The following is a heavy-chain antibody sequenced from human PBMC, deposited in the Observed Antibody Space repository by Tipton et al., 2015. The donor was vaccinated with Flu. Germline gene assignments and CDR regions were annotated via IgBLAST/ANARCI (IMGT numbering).Heavy chain of an antibody. CDR1: GFTVSSNY. D-gene: IGHD2-2*01. J-gene: IGHJ4*02. CDR2: IYSGGST. V-gene: IGHV3-53*01. Sequence: SLRLSCVVSGFTVSSNYMTWVRQAPGKGLEWVSVIYSGGSTKYADSVKGRFTISRDNSKNTLYLQQNSLIAEDTAVYYCARWRGDCVTTTSLLPFDFWGQRTLVTVSS. CDR3: ARWRGDCVTTTSLLPFDF.